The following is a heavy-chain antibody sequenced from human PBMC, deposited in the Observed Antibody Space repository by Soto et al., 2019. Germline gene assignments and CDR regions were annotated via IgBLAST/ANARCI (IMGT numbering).Heavy chain of an antibody. J-gene: IGHJ4*02. CDR3: ARGMAEGQIFYYFDY. V-gene: IGHV4-30-4*01. CDR1: GGSISSGDYY. CDR2: IYYSGST. Sequence: SETLSLTCTVSGGSISSGDYYWSWIRQPPGKGLEWIGYIYYSGSTYYNPSLRSQVAISLDTSKNHFSLTLSSVTAADTAVYYCARGMAEGQIFYYFDYWGQGALVTVSS. D-gene: IGHD3-9*01.